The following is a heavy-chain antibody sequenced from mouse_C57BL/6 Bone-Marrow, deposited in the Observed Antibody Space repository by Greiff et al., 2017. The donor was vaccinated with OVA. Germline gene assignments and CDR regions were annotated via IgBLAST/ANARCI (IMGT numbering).Heavy chain of an antibody. CDR1: GFTFSDFY. J-gene: IGHJ1*03. CDR2: SRNKANDYTT. V-gene: IGHV7-1*01. Sequence: EVQGVESGGGLVQSGRSLRLSCATSGFTFSDFYMEWVRQAPGKGLEWIAASRNKANDYTTEYSASVKGRFIVSRDTSQSILYLQMNALRAEDTAIYYCARDYYGNYWYFDVWGTGTTVTVSS. CDR3: ARDYYGNYWYFDV. D-gene: IGHD2-1*01.